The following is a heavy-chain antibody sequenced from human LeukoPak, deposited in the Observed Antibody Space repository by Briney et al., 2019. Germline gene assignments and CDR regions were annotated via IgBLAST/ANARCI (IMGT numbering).Heavy chain of an antibody. CDR1: GFTFSSYS. CDR2: ISSSSSYI. J-gene: IGHJ3*02. D-gene: IGHD2-2*01. V-gene: IGHV3-21*01. CDR3: ARVRGIVVVPAAPGDAFDI. Sequence: GGSLRLSCAASGFTFSSYSMNWVRQAPGKGLEWISSISSSSSYIYYADSVKGRFTISRDNAKNSLYLQMNSLRAEDTAVYYCARVRGIVVVPAAPGDAFDIWGQGTMVTVSS.